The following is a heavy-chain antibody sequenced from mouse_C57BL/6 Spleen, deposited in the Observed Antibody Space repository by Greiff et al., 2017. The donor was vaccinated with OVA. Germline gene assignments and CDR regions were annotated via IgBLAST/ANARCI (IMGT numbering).Heavy chain of an antibody. CDR2: IYPGSGNT. CDR3: ARSHYYGSFYFDY. V-gene: IGHV1-76*01. Sequence: VQLQESGAELVRPGASVKLSCKASGYTFTDYYINWVKQRPGQGLEWIARIYPGSGNTYYNEKFKGKATLTAEKSSSTAYMQLSSLTSEDSAVYFCARSHYYGSFYFDYWGQGTTLTVSS. CDR1: GYTFTDYY. J-gene: IGHJ2*01. D-gene: IGHD1-1*01.